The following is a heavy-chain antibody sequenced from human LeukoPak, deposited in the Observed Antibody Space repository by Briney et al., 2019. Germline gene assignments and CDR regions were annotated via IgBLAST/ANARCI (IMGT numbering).Heavy chain of an antibody. V-gene: IGHV1-18*01. CDR3: ARGPIAAAGDY. CDR2: INANNGNT. CDR1: GYTFTSYG. Sequence: ASVTVSCKASGYTFTSYGITWVRQAPGQGLEWMGWINANNGNTNYAQNLQGRVTMTRDTSTSTAYMELRSLRSDDTAVYYCARGPIAAAGDYWGQGTLVTVSS. J-gene: IGHJ4*02. D-gene: IGHD6-13*01.